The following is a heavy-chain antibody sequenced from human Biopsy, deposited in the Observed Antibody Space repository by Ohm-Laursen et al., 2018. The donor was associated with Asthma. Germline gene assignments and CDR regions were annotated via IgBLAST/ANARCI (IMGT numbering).Heavy chain of an antibody. D-gene: IGHD3-22*01. CDR2: ISWNSATI. J-gene: IGHJ4*02. CDR3: AKVRSDWVITESFDY. V-gene: IGHV3-9*01. Sequence: SLRLSCSASGFKFDEYTMHWVRQAPGNGLEWVSGISWNSATIGYADSVEGRFTISRDNAKNSVFLHMDSLRPEDTAFYYCAKVRSDWVITESFDYWGQGVLVTVSS. CDR1: GFKFDEYT.